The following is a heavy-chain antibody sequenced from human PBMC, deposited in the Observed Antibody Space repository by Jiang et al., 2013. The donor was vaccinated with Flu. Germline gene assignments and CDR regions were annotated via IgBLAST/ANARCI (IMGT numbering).Heavy chain of an antibody. CDR3: ARGLLGSGWSGYTH. Sequence: LLKPSETLSLTCAVYGGSFSGYYWSWIRQPPGKGLEWIGEINHSGSTNYNPSLKSRVTISVDTSKNQFSLKLSSVTAADTAVYYCARGLLGSGWSGYTHWGQGTLVTVSS. CDR2: INHSGST. CDR1: GGSFSGYY. V-gene: IGHV4-34*01. D-gene: IGHD6-19*01. J-gene: IGHJ4*02.